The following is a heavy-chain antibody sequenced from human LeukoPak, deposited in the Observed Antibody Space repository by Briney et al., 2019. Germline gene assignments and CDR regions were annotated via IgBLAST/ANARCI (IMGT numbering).Heavy chain of an antibody. J-gene: IGHJ6*03. CDR2: IKKDGSEK. CDR1: GFTFSSYW. Sequence: GGSLRLSCADSGFTFSSYWMSWVRQAPGKWLEWVANIKKDGSEKYYVDSVKGRFTISRDNAKTSLYLQMNSLRSDDTAVYYCARDTVCTSCSYWGPYYYYMDVWGKGTTVTISS. CDR3: ARDTVCTSCSYWGPYYYYMDV. D-gene: IGHD2-2*01. V-gene: IGHV3-7*03.